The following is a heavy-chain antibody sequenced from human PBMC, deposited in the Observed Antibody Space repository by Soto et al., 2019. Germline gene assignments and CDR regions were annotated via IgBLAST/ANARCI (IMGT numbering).Heavy chain of an antibody. V-gene: IGHV4-39*07. J-gene: IGHJ4*02. CDR1: GGSISSSSYY. CDR3: ARNPPSITMVRRVGGYYFDY. CDR2: IYYSGST. Sequence: SETLSLTCTVSGGSISSSSYYWGWIRQPPGKGLEWIGSIYYSGSTYYNPSLKSRVTISVDTSKNQFSLKLSSVTAADTAVYYCARNPPSITMVRRVGGYYFDYWGQGTLGTVSS. D-gene: IGHD3-10*01.